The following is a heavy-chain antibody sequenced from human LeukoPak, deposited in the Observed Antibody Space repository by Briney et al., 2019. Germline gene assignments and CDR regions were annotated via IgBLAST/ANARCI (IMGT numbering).Heavy chain of an antibody. CDR3: ARGPISAAGTFDP. Sequence: SETLSLTCAVYGGSFSGYYWSWIRQPPGKGLEWIGEINHSGSTNYNPSLKSRVTMSVDTSKNQFSLKLSSVTAADTAVYYCARGPISAAGTFDPWGQGTLVTVSS. V-gene: IGHV4-34*01. D-gene: IGHD6-13*01. J-gene: IGHJ5*02. CDR1: GGSFSGYY. CDR2: INHSGST.